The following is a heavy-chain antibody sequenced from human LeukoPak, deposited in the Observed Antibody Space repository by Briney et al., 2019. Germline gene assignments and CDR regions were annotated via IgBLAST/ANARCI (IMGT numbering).Heavy chain of an antibody. CDR2: IYYSGST. Sequence: PSETLSLTCTVSGGSISSSSYYWGWIRQPPGKGLEWIGSIYYSGSTYYNPSLKSRVTISVDTSKNQFSLKLSSVTAADTAVYYCASQLRTVFPPGSAFDIWGQGTMVTVSS. CDR3: ASQLRTVFPPGSAFDI. V-gene: IGHV4-39*07. J-gene: IGHJ3*02. D-gene: IGHD4-17*01. CDR1: GGSISSSSYY.